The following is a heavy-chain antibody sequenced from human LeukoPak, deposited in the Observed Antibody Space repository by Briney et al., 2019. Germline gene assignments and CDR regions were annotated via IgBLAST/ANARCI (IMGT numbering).Heavy chain of an antibody. Sequence: SETLSLTCTLSGGSISSYYWSWIRQPPGKGLEWIGYIYYSGSTNYNPSLKSRVTISVDTSKNQFSLKLSSVTAADTAVYYCARASFGGYYDSSGYLYYDYYYRDVWGKGTTVTVSS. CDR3: ARASFGGYYDSSGYLYYDYYYRDV. CDR2: IYYSGST. CDR1: GGSISSYY. D-gene: IGHD3-22*01. J-gene: IGHJ6*03. V-gene: IGHV4-59*01.